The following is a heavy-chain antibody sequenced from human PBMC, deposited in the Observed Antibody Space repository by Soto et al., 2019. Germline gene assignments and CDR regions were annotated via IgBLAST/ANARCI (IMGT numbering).Heavy chain of an antibody. D-gene: IGHD4-17*01. V-gene: IGHV1-46*01. Sequence: QVQLVQSGAEVKKPGASVKVSCKASGYTFTSYYMHWVRQAPGQGLEWMGIINPSGGSTSYAQKFQGRVTXXRXTXXSTVYMELSSLRSEDTAVYYCARDKSVDRDTVPLDWGQGTLVTVSS. CDR1: GYTFTSYY. CDR3: ARDKSVDRDTVPLD. CDR2: INPSGGST. J-gene: IGHJ4*02.